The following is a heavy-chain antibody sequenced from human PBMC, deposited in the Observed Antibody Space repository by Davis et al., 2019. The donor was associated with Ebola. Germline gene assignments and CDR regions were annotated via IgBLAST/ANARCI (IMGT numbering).Heavy chain of an antibody. D-gene: IGHD2-15*01. CDR2: ISSSGSTI. Sequence: PGGSLRLSCAASGFTFSDYYMSWIRQAPGKGLEWVSYISSSGSTIYYADSVKGRFTISRDNAKNSLYLQMNSLRAEDTALYYCAKGDSVVVAAIDYWGQGTLVTVSS. CDR1: GFTFSDYY. CDR3: AKGDSVVVAAIDY. J-gene: IGHJ4*02. V-gene: IGHV3-11*01.